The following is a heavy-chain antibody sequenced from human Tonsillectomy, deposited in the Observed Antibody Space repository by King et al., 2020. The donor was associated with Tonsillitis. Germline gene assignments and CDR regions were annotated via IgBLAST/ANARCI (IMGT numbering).Heavy chain of an antibody. CDR1: GFTFSNYA. CDR2: ISGNGANT. J-gene: IGHJ4*02. D-gene: IGHD3-10*01. V-gene: IGHV3-23*04. Sequence: VQLVESGGDLVQPGGSLRLSCAASGFTFSNYAMTWVRQAPGKGLEWVSSISGNGANTYYADSVQGRFTISRDNSKNKVYLQLNSLSVDDASVYYCAGDTGGSIVRGRGDYWGQATLLTVSS. CDR3: AGDTGGSIVRGRGDY.